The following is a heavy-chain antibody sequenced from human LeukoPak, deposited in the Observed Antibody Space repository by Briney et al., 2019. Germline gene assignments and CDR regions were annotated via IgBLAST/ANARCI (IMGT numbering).Heavy chain of an antibody. V-gene: IGHV3-23*01. CDR3: AKDHVLAPWTPFDY. J-gene: IGHJ4*02. CDR1: GFTFSSYA. CDR2: ISGSGGST. Sequence: GGSLRLSGAASGFTFSSYAMSWVRQAPGKGLEWVSAISGSGGSTYYADSVKGRFTISRDNSKNTLYLQMNSLRAEDTAVYYCAKDHVLAPWTPFDYWGQGTLVTVSS. D-gene: IGHD3-10*02.